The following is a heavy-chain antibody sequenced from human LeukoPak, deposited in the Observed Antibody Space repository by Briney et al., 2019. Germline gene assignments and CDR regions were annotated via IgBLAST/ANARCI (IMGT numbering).Heavy chain of an antibody. CDR3: ARGGSYLSAFDI. V-gene: IGHV3-21*04. D-gene: IGHD1-26*01. CDR1: GFTFSSYS. Sequence: GGSLRLSCAACGFTFSSYSMNWVRQAPGKGLEWVSSISSSSSYIYYADSVKGRFTISRDNSKNTLYLQMNSLRAEDTAVYYCARGGSYLSAFDIWGQGTMVTVSS. J-gene: IGHJ3*02. CDR2: ISSSSSYI.